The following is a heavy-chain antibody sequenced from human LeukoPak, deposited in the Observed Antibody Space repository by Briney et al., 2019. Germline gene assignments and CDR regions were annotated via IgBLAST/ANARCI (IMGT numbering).Heavy chain of an antibody. CDR3: VRPDDNSFDF. CDR1: GGSISSYY. CDR2: IYETGST. J-gene: IGHJ3*01. D-gene: IGHD3-9*01. Sequence: SETLSLTCTVSGGSISSYYWGWIRQPPGRGLEWIVNIYETGSTNYNPSLKSRVTISVDTSKNQFSLKLSSVTAADTAVYYCVRPDDNSFDFWGQGAIVTVSS. V-gene: IGHV4-39*01.